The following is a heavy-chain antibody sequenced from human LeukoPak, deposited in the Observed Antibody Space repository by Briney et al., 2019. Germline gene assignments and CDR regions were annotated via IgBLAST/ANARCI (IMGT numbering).Heavy chain of an antibody. Sequence: PGGSLRLSCAASGFTFSSYEMNWVRQAPGKGLEWVSYISSSGSTIYYADSVKGRFTISRDNAKNSLYLQMNSLRAEDTAVYYCAELGITMVRGRGYYYYYYMDVWGKGTTVTVSS. CDR2: ISSSGSTI. V-gene: IGHV3-48*03. CDR1: GFTFSSYE. J-gene: IGHJ6*03. D-gene: IGHD3-10*01. CDR3: AELGITMVRGRGYYYYYYMDV.